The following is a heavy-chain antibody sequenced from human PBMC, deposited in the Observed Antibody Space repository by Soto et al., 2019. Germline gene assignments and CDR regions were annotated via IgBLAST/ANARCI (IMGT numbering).Heavy chain of an antibody. CDR2: ITSKAYGGTP. V-gene: IGHV3-49*03. J-gene: IGHJ4*02. CDR1: GFTFGYYA. CDR3: TTGHTSYYFDY. Sequence: GGSLRLSCTGSGFTFGYYAMIWFRQAPGKGLEWVGFITSKAYGGTPEYAASVKGRFTISRDDSKNIAYLQMNSLKTEDTAVYYCTTGHTSYYFDYWGQGTLVTVSS.